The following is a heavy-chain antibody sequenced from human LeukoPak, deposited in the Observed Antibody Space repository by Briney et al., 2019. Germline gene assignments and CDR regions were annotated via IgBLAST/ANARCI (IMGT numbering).Heavy chain of an antibody. D-gene: IGHD6-6*01. CDR3: ARRDHIAGRLDY. CDR1: GFTLSTYE. CDR2: INRDDGII. J-gene: IGHJ4*02. V-gene: IGHV3-48*03. Sequence: GGSLRLSCAASGFTLSTYEMSWVRQAPGKGLEWVSYINRDDGIIYYADSVRGRFTISRDTAKNSLDLQMNSLRVEDTAIYYCARRDHIAGRLDYWGQGTLVTVSS.